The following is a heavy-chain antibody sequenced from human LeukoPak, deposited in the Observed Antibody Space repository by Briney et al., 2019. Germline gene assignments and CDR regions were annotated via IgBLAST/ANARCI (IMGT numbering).Heavy chain of an antibody. CDR2: ITPDGVDH. Sequence: PGGSLRLSCAASGFRFSNVWMSWVRQTPGKGLEWVANITPDGVDHYYVDSVEGRFTVSRDNARNSLFLQMDSLRAGDTAVYYCARDLSGSYYYWGQGTLVTVSS. V-gene: IGHV3-7*01. CDR1: GFRFSNVW. CDR3: ARDLSGSYYY. J-gene: IGHJ4*02. D-gene: IGHD1-26*01.